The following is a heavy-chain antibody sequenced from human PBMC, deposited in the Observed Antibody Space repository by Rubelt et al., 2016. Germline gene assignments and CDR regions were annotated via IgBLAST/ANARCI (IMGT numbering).Heavy chain of an antibody. CDR2: INHSGST. J-gene: IGHJ5*02. V-gene: IGHV4-34*01. Sequence: QVQLQQWGAGLLKPSETLSLTCAVYGGSFSGYYWSWIRQPPGKGLEWIGEINHSGSTNYNPSLKSLVHISVETSKNRISRKLSSVTAADTAVYYCARHKYARDWFDPWGQGTLVTVSS. CDR3: ARHKYARDWFDP. CDR1: GGSFSGYY.